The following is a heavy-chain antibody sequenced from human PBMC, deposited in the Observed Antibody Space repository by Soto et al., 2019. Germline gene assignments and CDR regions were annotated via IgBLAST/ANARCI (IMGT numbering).Heavy chain of an antibody. V-gene: IGHV3-33*06. D-gene: IGHD6-19*01. CDR1: GFTFSNYG. CDR2: IWYDGSFK. J-gene: IGHJ4*02. Sequence: VQLVESGGGVVQPGRSLRLSCATSGFTFSNYGRHWVRQVPGKGLEWVASIWYDGSFKNYAASVQGRFTISRDNSENTVSLQMNSLRVEDTAMYFCAKDSNVAVAGADSWGQGTLVTVSS. CDR3: AKDSNVAVAGADS.